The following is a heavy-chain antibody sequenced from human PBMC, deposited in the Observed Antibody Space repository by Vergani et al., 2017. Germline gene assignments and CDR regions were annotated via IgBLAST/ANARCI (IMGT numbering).Heavy chain of an antibody. D-gene: IGHD1-1*01. CDR2: IFYSGTT. Sequence: QAQLQESGPGLVKSSQTLSVTCTVSGASISRDGYYYHWIRQRPGKGLEWIVYIFYSGTTYYKPSHESRISISRDTSKNQFSLNLTSLTAADTAVYYCARGPTGTPLTYFQQWGQGILVTVSS. CDR1: GASISRDGYY. V-gene: IGHV4-31*03. CDR3: ARGPTGTPLTYFQQ. J-gene: IGHJ1*01.